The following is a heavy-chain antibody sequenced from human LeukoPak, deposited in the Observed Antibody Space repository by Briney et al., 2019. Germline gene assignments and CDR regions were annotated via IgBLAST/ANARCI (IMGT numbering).Heavy chain of an antibody. Sequence: ASVKVSCKASGYTFTGYYMHWVRQAPGQGLEWMGRINPNSGGTNYAQKFQGRVTMTRDTSISTAYMELSRLRSDDPAVYYCARNGYYYDSSGYSAVDYWGQGTLVTVSS. V-gene: IGHV1-2*06. CDR3: ARNGYYYDSSGYSAVDY. CDR2: INPNSGGT. J-gene: IGHJ4*02. D-gene: IGHD3-22*01. CDR1: GYTFTGYY.